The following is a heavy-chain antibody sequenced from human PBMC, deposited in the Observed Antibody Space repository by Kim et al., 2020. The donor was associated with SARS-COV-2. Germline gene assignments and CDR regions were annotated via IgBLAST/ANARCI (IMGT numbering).Heavy chain of an antibody. D-gene: IGHD6-13*01. J-gene: IGHJ4*02. CDR3: ARHVSGPGRVAAVVPFHLDN. V-gene: IGHV4-39*01. CDR1: ADSIDRSDSH. CDR2: IYHTGST. Sequence: SETLSLTCTVSADSIDRSDSHWGWVRQSPGKGLEWIGSIYHTGSTYYSPSLRGRVTFFVDTSKRQFSLKLASVTAADTAVYYCARHVSGPGRVAAVVPFHLDNWGQGALVTVSS.